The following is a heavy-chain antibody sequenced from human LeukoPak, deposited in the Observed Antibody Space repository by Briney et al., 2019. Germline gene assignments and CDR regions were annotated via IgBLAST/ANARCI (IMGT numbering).Heavy chain of an antibody. Sequence: GGSLRLSCAASGFTFSNYSMHWVRQAPGKGLVWVSRINSDGINTSYADSVKGRFTISRDNTKNTLNLQMNSLRAEDTAVYYGARGAGSGYFFYMDVWGKGTTVTVSS. D-gene: IGHD3-22*01. CDR2: INSDGINT. CDR1: GFTFSNYS. V-gene: IGHV3-74*01. CDR3: ARGAGSGYFFYMDV. J-gene: IGHJ6*03.